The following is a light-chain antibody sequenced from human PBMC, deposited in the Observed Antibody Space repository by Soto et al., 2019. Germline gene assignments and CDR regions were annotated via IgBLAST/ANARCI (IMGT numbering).Light chain of an antibody. V-gene: IGKV3-11*01. J-gene: IGKJ2*01. Sequence: EVVLTQSPATLSLSPGEGATLSCRASQSVGTFLAWYQQRPGQAPRLLIYDAYDRASGIPSRFSGSGSGTDFTLTISSLEPEDFAVYYCQQRSNWPPTFGQGTKLDIK. CDR3: QQRSNWPPT. CDR2: DAY. CDR1: QSVGTF.